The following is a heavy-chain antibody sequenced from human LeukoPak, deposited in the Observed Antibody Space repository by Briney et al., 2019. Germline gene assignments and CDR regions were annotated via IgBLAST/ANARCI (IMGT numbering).Heavy chain of an antibody. D-gene: IGHD3-22*01. CDR1: GFTFSSYA. V-gene: IGHV3-23*01. Sequence: PGGSLRLSCAASGFTFSSYAMSWVRQAPGKGLEWVSAISGSGGSTYYADSVKGRFTISRDNSKNTLYLQMNSLRAEDTAVYYCAKSRQSGYYFYYFDYWGQGTLVTVSS. CDR2: ISGSGGST. J-gene: IGHJ4*02. CDR3: AKSRQSGYYFYYFDY.